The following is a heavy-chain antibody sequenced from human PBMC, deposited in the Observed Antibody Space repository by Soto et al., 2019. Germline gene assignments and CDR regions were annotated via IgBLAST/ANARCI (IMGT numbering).Heavy chain of an antibody. CDR2: IDPSDSYT. V-gene: IGHV5-10-1*01. J-gene: IGHJ4*02. D-gene: IGHD5-18*01. CDR3: AATGYTYGYHFDH. Sequence: GESLKISCKGSGYSFTSYWISWVRQMPGKGLEWMGRIDPSDSYTNYSPSFQGHATISADKSISTAYLQWSSLKASDTAMYYCAATGYTYGYHFDHWGQGTQVTVSS. CDR1: GYSFTSYW.